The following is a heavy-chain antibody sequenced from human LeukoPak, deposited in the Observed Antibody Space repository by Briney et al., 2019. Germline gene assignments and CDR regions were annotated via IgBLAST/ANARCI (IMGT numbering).Heavy chain of an antibody. CDR1: GFTFDDYA. CDR3: AKGSTGTTRDGMDV. CDR2: ISWNSGSI. D-gene: IGHD1-7*01. Sequence: PGRSLRLSCAASGFTFDDYAMHWVRHAPGKGLEWVSGISWNSGSIGYADSVKGRFTISRDNAKNSLYLQMNSLRAEDTALYYCAKGSTGTTRDGMDVWGQGTTVTVSS. V-gene: IGHV3-9*01. J-gene: IGHJ6*02.